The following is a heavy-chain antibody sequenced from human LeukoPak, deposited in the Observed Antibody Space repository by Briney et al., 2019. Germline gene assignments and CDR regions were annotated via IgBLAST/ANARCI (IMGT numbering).Heavy chain of an antibody. V-gene: IGHV3-30-3*01. CDR2: ISYDGSNK. CDR3: ARTHKNYDFWSGYSDY. J-gene: IGHJ4*02. CDR1: GFTFSSYA. D-gene: IGHD3-3*01. Sequence: GGSLRLSCAASGFTFSSYAMHWVRQAPGKGLEWVAVISYDGSNKYYADSVKGRFTISRDNSKNTLYLQMNSLRAEDTAVYYCARTHKNYDFWSGYSDYWGQGTLVTVSS.